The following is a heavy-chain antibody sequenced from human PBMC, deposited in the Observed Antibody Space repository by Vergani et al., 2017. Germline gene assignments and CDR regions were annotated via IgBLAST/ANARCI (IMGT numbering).Heavy chain of an antibody. CDR1: GFTFSSYS. J-gene: IGHJ6*02. D-gene: IGHD2-2*01. CDR2: ISSSSSTI. CDR3: SGTPVVPAAPLYYGMDV. Sequence: EVQLVESGGGLVQPGGSLRLSCAASGFTFSSYSMNWVRQAPGKGLEWVSYISSSSSTIYYADSVKGRFTISRDNAKNSLYLQMNSLRDEDTAVYYCSGTPVVPAAPLYYGMDVWGQGTTVTVSS. V-gene: IGHV3-48*02.